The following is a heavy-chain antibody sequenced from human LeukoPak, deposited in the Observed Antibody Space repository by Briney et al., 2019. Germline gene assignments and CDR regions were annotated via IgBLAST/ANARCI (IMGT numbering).Heavy chain of an antibody. CDR1: GGSISSSSYY. J-gene: IGHJ6*03. Sequence: SETLSLTCTVSGGSISSSSYYWGWIRQPPGEGLEWIGSIYYSGSTYYNPSLKSRVTISVDTSKNQFSLKLSSVTAADTAVYYCVSIFGDYYYYYMDVWGKGTTVTVSS. CDR3: VSIFGDYYYYYMDV. D-gene: IGHD3-3*01. V-gene: IGHV4-39*01. CDR2: IYYSGST.